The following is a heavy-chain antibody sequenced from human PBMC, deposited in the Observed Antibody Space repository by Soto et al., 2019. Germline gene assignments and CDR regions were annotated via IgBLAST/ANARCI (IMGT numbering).Heavy chain of an antibody. Sequence: QVQLVQSGAEVKKPGSSVKVSCKASGGTFSSYTISWVRQAPGQGLEWMGRIIPILGIANYAQKFQGRVTITADKSTSTAYMELSRLRSEDTAVYYCARGFLYGDYYYYMDVWGKGTTVTVSS. D-gene: IGHD4-17*01. CDR3: ARGFLYGDYYYYMDV. CDR2: IIPILGIA. CDR1: GGTFSSYT. V-gene: IGHV1-69*02. J-gene: IGHJ6*03.